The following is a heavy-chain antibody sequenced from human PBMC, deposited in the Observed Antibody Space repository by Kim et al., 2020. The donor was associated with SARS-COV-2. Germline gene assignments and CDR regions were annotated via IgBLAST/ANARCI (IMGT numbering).Heavy chain of an antibody. CDR3: ARTRTDRYFDY. Sequence: GESLKISCQVSGYIFTDYWIGWLRQMPGKGLEWMGIIYPGDSDTTYSPSFQAPVTISADKSISTAYLQWTTLNASDPAIYYCARTRTDRYFDYCGQGVLVTVSS. D-gene: IGHD3-22*01. CDR2: IYPGDSDT. CDR1: GYIFTDYW. V-gene: IGHV5-51*01. J-gene: IGHJ4*02.